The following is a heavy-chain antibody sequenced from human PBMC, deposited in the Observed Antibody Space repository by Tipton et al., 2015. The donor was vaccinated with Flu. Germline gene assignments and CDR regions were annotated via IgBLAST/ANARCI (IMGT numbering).Heavy chain of an antibody. CDR3: ARGNWRGAFDT. J-gene: IGHJ3*02. V-gene: IGHV4-59*01. CDR2: IHHTGKT. Sequence: TLSLTCIVSGDYISDYYWNWIRQSPGGGLEWLGYIHHTGKTNQNPSLKSRLTVSVDTSRNQFSLTLNSVTAADTAVYFCARGNWRGAFDTWGQGTMVTVSS. CDR1: GDYISDYY. D-gene: IGHD1-1*01.